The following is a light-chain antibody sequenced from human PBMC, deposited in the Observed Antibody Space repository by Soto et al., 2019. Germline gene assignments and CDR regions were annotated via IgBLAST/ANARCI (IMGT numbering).Light chain of an antibody. CDR1: QSISYF. Sequence: DIQMTQSPSTLSASIGDRVTITCRASQSISYFLAWYQQKPGKAPNLLIYDASSLESGAPSRFSGRGSGTQVDLTIYSLQPDDFATYYCQHYDSSSPWTFGQGTKV. CDR2: DAS. J-gene: IGKJ1*01. V-gene: IGKV1-5*01. CDR3: QHYDSSSPWT.